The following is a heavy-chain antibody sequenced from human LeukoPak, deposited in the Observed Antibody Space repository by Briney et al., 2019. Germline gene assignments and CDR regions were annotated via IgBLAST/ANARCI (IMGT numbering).Heavy chain of an antibody. J-gene: IGHJ4*02. Sequence: GGSLRLSCAASGFTFSSYAISWVRQAPGKGLEWVSVISGSGDSTYYAGSVKGRFTISRDNSKNTLYLQMNSLRAEDTAVYYCAKGRVFDYWGQGTLVTVSS. CDR1: GFTFSSYA. V-gene: IGHV3-23*01. CDR2: ISGSGDST. D-gene: IGHD3-10*01. CDR3: AKGRVFDY.